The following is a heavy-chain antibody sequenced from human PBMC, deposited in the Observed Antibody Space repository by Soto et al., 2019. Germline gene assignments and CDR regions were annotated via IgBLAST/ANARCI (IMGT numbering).Heavy chain of an antibody. J-gene: IGHJ6*02. CDR1: GDSIIGTGW. CDR2: VYHSGAT. D-gene: IGHD3-22*01. CDR3: VRNGYYSLDV. V-gene: IGHV4-4*02. Sequence: QVQLNESGPGLVRPSGTLSLTCAVSGDSIIGTGWWSWVRQSPGKGLDWIGEVYHSGATNYNPSLKSRVTISVDTSRNQFSLNLGSVTAADTAVYYCVRNGYYSLDVWGQGTTVTVSS.